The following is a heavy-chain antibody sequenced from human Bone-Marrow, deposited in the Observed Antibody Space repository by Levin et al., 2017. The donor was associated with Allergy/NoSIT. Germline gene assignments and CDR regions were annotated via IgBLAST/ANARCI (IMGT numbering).Heavy chain of an antibody. Sequence: GASVKVSCKASGYTFTGFYIHWVRQAPGQGLEWMGWINPSSGDTNYAQKFQGRVTMSRDTSISTAYMELSRLKSDDTAVFYCARGAVMLYYGMDVWGQGTTVTVSS. CDR2: INPSSGDT. J-gene: IGHJ6*02. CDR1: GYTFTGFY. D-gene: IGHD2-8*01. V-gene: IGHV1-2*02. CDR3: ARGAVMLYYGMDV.